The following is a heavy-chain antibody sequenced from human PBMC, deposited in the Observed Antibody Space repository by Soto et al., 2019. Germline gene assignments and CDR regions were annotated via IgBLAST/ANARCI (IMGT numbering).Heavy chain of an antibody. CDR3: AKEGIEYSSSSPFDY. Sequence: GGSLRLSCAASGFTFSSYGMHWVRQAPGKGLEWVAVISYDGSNKYYADSVKGRFTISRDNSKNTLYLQMNSLRAEDTAVYYCAKEGIEYSSSSPFDYWGQGTLVTVSS. CDR1: GFTFSSYG. V-gene: IGHV3-30*18. J-gene: IGHJ4*02. CDR2: ISYDGSNK. D-gene: IGHD6-6*01.